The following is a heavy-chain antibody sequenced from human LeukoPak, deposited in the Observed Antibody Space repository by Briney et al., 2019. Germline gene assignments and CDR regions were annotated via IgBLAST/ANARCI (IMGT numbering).Heavy chain of an antibody. J-gene: IGHJ5*02. CDR2: ISGSGGDT. CDR1: GFTFRSCA. V-gene: IGHV3-23*01. D-gene: IGHD4-17*01. CDR3: TKDPNGDYVGAFDP. Sequence: GGSLRLSCAASGFTFRSCAIYWVRQAPGKGLEWVSGISGSGGDTYFADSVKGRFTISRDNSKNTVFLQMDSLRAEDTAVYYCTKDPNGDYVGAFDPWGQGTLVTVSS.